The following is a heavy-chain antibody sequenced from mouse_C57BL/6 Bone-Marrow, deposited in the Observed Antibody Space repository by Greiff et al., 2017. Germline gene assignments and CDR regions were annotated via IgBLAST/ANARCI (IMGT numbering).Heavy chain of an antibody. V-gene: IGHV14-2*01. Sequence: EVQGVESGAELVKPGASVKLSCTASAFNIKDYYMHWVKQRTEQGLEWIGRIDPEDGETKYAPKFQGKATITADTSSNTSYLQLSSLTSEDTAVYYCASLWLRRGFAYWGQGTLVTVSA. J-gene: IGHJ3*01. CDR1: AFNIKDYY. CDR3: ASLWLRRGFAY. D-gene: IGHD2-2*01. CDR2: IDPEDGET.